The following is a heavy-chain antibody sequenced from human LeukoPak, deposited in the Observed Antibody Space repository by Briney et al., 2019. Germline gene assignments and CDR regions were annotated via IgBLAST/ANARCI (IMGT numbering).Heavy chain of an antibody. J-gene: IGHJ3*02. V-gene: IGHV1-2*02. CDR3: ARHTTIFGVAIIDI. CDR1: GYTFTSYF. CDR2: IHPKTGGT. Sequence: ASVKVSCKACGYTFTSYFIHWVRQAPGQGLEWMGWIHPKTGGTYYAQNFQGRVTVTRDPSIRTAFLELSRLRSDDTAVYYCARHTTIFGVAIIDIWGQGTMVTVSS. D-gene: IGHD3-3*01.